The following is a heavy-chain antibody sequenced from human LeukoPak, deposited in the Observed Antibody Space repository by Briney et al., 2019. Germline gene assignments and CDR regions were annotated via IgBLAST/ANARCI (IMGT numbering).Heavy chain of an antibody. D-gene: IGHD6-19*01. CDR2: INHSGST. Sequence: SETLSLTCAVYDGSFSGYYWSWIRQPPGKGLEWIGEINHSGSTNYNPSLKSRVTISLDTSKSQFSLKVRYVTAADTAVYYCARERGGRGGWSRSYYYYYYMDVWGKGTTVTISS. V-gene: IGHV4-34*01. J-gene: IGHJ6*03. CDR3: ARERGGRGGWSRSYYYYYYMDV. CDR1: DGSFSGYY.